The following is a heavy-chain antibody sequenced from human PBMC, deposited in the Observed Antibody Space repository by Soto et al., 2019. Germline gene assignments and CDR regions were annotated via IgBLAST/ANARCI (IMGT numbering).Heavy chain of an antibody. D-gene: IGHD5-12*01. V-gene: IGHV1-69*13. J-gene: IGHJ4*02. Sequence: ASVKVSCKASGGTFSSYAISWVRQAPGQGLEWMGGIIPIFGTANYAQKFQGRVTITADESTSTAYMELSSLRSEDTAVYYCERDRRDGYNMRFDYWGQGTLVTVSS. CDR3: ERDRRDGYNMRFDY. CDR1: GGTFSSYA. CDR2: IIPIFGTA.